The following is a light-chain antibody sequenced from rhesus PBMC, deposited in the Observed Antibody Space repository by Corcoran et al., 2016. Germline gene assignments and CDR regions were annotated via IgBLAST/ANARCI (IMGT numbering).Light chain of an antibody. Sequence: DIVMTQSPDSLAVSLGERVTINCKSSQSLLYSSNNKNYLAWDQQKPGKAPKLPIYWASTRESGVPNRFRGCGSGTDFTLTISGLQAEDVAVYCCQQYYSPPLTFGGGTKVEIK. CDR3: QQYYSPPLT. V-gene: IGKV4-1*01. CDR2: WAS. J-gene: IGKJ4*01. CDR1: QSLLYSSNNKNY.